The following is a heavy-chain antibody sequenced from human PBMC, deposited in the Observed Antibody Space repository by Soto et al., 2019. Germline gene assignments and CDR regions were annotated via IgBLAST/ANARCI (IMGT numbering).Heavy chain of an antibody. CDR1: GGTFSSYA. V-gene: IGHV1-69*12. D-gene: IGHD2-15*01. J-gene: IGHJ6*02. Sequence: QVQLVQSGAEVKKPGSSVKVSCKASGGTFSSYAISWVRQAPGQGLEWMGGIIPIFGTANYAQKFQGRVTITANDSTKPAYMELNSLRSEDTAVDYCAIQGIVAATGGMDVWGQGTTVSVSS. CDR2: IIPIFGTA. CDR3: AIQGIVAATGGMDV.